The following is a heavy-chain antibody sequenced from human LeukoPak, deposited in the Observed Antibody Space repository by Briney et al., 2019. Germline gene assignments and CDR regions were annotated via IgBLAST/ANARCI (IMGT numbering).Heavy chain of an antibody. D-gene: IGHD5-24*01. CDR3: ARLVEMATPDY. Sequence: GESLKISCKGSGYSFTDYWIGWVRQMPGKGLEWMGIIYPGDSDTRYSPSFEDQVTISADKSITTAFLQWSSLRASDTAMYYCARLVEMATPDYWGQGTLVTVSS. CDR2: IYPGDSDT. V-gene: IGHV5-51*01. CDR1: GYSFTDYW. J-gene: IGHJ4*02.